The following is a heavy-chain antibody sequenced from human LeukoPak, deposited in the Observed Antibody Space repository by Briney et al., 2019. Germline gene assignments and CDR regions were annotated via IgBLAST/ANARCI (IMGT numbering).Heavy chain of an antibody. CDR2: INRDGTRT. J-gene: IGHJ4*02. V-gene: IGHV3-74*01. Sequence: PGGSLRLTCAPTGFTFKSSWVHWVSQAPGQGLVWVSRINRDGTRTTYADSVKGRITISRDNAKNTLYLEINSLRVEDTAVYYCTRGVHSAADGTVGYWGQGTLVTVSS. CDR1: GFTFKSSW. CDR3: TRGVHSAADGTVGY. D-gene: IGHD6-13*01.